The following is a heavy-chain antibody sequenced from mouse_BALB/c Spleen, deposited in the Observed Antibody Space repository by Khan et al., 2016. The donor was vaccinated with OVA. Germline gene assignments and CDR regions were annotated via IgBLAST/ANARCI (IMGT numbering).Heavy chain of an antibody. CDR3: ASELGRYYALDY. Sequence: EVQLQESGPGLVKPSQSLSLTCTVTGYSITSDYAWNWIRQFPGNKLEWMGYISYSGSTTYNPSLKSRISIPRTPSKDQFFLQLKSVTSEDTATYYCASELGRYYALDYWGQGTSVTVSS. J-gene: IGHJ4*01. V-gene: IGHV3-2*02. CDR1: GYSITSDYA. CDR2: ISYSGST. D-gene: IGHD4-1*01.